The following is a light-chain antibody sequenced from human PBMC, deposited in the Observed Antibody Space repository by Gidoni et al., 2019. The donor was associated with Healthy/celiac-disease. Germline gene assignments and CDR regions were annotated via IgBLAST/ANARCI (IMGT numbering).Light chain of an antibody. V-gene: IGKV3-15*01. CDR3: QQYNNWPQT. CDR1: QSVSSN. CDR2: GAS. J-gene: IGKJ1*01. Sequence: IVMTQSPATLSVSPGERATLSCRASQSVSSNLAWYQQKPGQAPRLLIYGASTRDTGIPARFSGSGSGTEFTLTISSLKSEDFAVYDCQQYNNWPQTFGQGTKVEIK.